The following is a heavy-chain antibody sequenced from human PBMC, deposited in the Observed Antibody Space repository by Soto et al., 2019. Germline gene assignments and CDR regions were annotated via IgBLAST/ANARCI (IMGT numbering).Heavy chain of an antibody. D-gene: IGHD2-2*01. J-gene: IGHJ5*02. Sequence: GGSLRLSCAASGFTFDDYAMHWVRQAPGKGLEWVSGISWNSGSIGYADSVKGRFTISRDNAKNSLYLQMNSLRAEDTALYYCAKDPTLFAVPAANNWFDPWGQGTLVTVSS. CDR2: ISWNSGSI. CDR3: AKDPTLFAVPAANNWFDP. CDR1: GFTFDDYA. V-gene: IGHV3-9*01.